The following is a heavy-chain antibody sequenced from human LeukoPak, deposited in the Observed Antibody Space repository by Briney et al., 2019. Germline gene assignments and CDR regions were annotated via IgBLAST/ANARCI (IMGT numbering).Heavy chain of an antibody. CDR1: GGSISSGGYY. Sequence: SETLSLTCTVSGGSISSGGYYWSWIRQPPGKGLEWIGYIYHSGSTYYNPSLKSRVTISVDRSKNQFSLKLSSVTAADTAVYYCARETRRNFCLDYWGQGTLVTVSS. CDR2: IYHSGST. J-gene: IGHJ4*02. V-gene: IGHV4-30-2*01. CDR3: ARETRRNFCLDY. D-gene: IGHD3-3*01.